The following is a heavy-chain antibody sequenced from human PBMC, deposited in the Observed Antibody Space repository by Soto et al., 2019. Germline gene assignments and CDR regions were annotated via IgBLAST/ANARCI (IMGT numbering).Heavy chain of an antibody. J-gene: IGHJ4*02. CDR2: LSGSGGTT. Sequence: PGGSLRLSCAASGFTFSSYAMSWVRQTPGKGLEWVSTLSGSGGTTYYADSVKGQFTISRDNSKSTLYLQMNSLRAEDTAVYYCAKSHYGSGSYYNYFDYWGQGTLVTVSS. V-gene: IGHV3-23*01. D-gene: IGHD3-10*01. CDR1: GFTFSSYA. CDR3: AKSHYGSGSYYNYFDY.